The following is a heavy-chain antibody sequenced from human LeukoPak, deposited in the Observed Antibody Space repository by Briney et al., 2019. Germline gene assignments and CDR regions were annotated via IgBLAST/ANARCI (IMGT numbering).Heavy chain of an antibody. Sequence: SETLSLTCAVYGGSFSGYYWSWIRQPPGKGLEWIGEINHSGSTNYNPSLKSRVTISVDTSKNQFSLKLSSVTAADTAVYYCARGAYDFWSGYYKAPADYWGQGTLVTVSS. CDR1: GGSFSGYY. CDR2: INHSGST. J-gene: IGHJ4*02. V-gene: IGHV4-34*01. CDR3: ARGAYDFWSGYYKAPADY. D-gene: IGHD3-3*01.